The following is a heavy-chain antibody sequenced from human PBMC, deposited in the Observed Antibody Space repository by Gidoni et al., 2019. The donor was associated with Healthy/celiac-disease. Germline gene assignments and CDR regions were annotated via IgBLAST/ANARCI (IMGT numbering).Heavy chain of an antibody. CDR2: IKHSGST. D-gene: IGHD3-3*01. CDR1: GGSFSCYY. Sequence: QLQLQQWGAGLLKPSETLSLTCAVYGGSFSCYYWSWLRPPPGKGLEWIGEIKHSGSTNYNPSLKSRVTIAVDTSKNQFSLKLSSMTAADTAVYYCARAPNYDFWGENWFDPWGQGTLVTVSS. CDR3: ARAPNYDFWGENWFDP. V-gene: IGHV4-34*01. J-gene: IGHJ5*02.